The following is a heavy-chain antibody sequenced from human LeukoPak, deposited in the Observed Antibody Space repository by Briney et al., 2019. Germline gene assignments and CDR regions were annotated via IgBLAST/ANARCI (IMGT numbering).Heavy chain of an antibody. CDR3: ARAPHYGSGTYYY. CDR2: ISAYNGDT. D-gene: IGHD3-10*01. CDR1: GYNFTTYG. Sequence: ASVKVSCKASGYNFTTYGISWVRQTPGQGLQWMGWISAYNGDTNYAQKLQGRVTMTTDTSTSTGYMELRSLSSDDTAVYYCARAPHYGSGTYYYWGQGTLVTVSS. V-gene: IGHV1-18*01. J-gene: IGHJ4*02.